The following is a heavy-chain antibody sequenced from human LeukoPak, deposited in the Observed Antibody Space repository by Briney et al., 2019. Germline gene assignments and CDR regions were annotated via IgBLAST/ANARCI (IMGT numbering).Heavy chain of an antibody. CDR2: KKQDGREK. V-gene: IGHV3-7*04. CDR1: GFTFSIYW. J-gene: IGHJ6*03. CDR3: ARTPAAMRGWYYYYYMDV. Sequence: GGSLRLSCAASGFTFSIYWMSWVRQAPGKGLECVANKKQDGREKYYVDSVKGRFTISRDNAKNSLYLQMNSLRAEDTAVYYCARTPAAMRGWYYYYYMDVWGKGTTVTVSS. D-gene: IGHD2-2*01.